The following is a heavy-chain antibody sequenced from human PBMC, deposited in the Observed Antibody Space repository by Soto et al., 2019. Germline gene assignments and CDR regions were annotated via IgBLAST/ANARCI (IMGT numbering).Heavy chain of an antibody. V-gene: IGHV4-59*08. CDR1: GGSISSYY. CDR2: IYYSGST. J-gene: IGHJ5*02. CDR3: ARAKAPLYSSSWYWFDP. D-gene: IGHD6-13*01. Sequence: QVQLQESGPGLVKPSETLSLTCTVSGGSISSYYWSWIRQPPGKGLEWIGYIYYSGSTNYNPSLKSRVTISVDTSKNQFSLKLSSVTAADTAVYYCARAKAPLYSSSWYWFDPWGQGTLVTVFS.